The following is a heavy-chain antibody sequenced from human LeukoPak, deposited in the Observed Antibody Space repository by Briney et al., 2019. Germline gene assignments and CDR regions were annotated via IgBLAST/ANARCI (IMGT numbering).Heavy chain of an antibody. J-gene: IGHJ3*02. V-gene: IGHV3-74*01. CDR1: GFTFSSYW. CDR3: AREKVPGIAAADAFDI. D-gene: IGHD6-13*01. CDR2: INSDGSST. Sequence: GGSLRLSCAASGFTFSSYWMHWVRQAPGKGLVWVSRINSDGSSTTYADSVKGRFTISRDNAKNTLYLQMNSLRAEDTAVYYCAREKVPGIAAADAFDIWGQGTMVTVSS.